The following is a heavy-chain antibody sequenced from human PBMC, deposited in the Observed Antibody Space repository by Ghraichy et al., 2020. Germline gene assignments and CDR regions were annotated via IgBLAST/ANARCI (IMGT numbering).Heavy chain of an antibody. V-gene: IGHV3-48*02. Sequence: GSLRLSCAASGFTFSSYSVNWVRQAPGKGLEWLSYISRGSDSIYYADSVKGRFTISRDNAKNSLYLQIDSLRDDDTAVYYCERGLAYSGCYTLDQWGQGTLVTVSS. CDR3: ERGLAYSGCYTLDQ. CDR1: GFTFSSYS. D-gene: IGHD1-26*01. CDR2: ISRGSDSI. J-gene: IGHJ4*02.